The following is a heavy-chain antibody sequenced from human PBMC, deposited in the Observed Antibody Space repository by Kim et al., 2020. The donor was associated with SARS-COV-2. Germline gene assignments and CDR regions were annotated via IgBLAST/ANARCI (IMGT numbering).Heavy chain of an antibody. D-gene: IGHD2-8*01. CDR3: ARLYADDAFDI. CDR2: INAGNGNT. J-gene: IGHJ3*02. V-gene: IGHV1-3*01. CDR1: GYTFTTYA. Sequence: ASVKVSCKASGYTFTTYAMHWVRQAPGQRLEWMGWINAGNGNTKYSQKFQGRVTITRDTSASTAYMELSSLRSEDTAVYYCARLYADDAFDIWGQGTMVTVSS.